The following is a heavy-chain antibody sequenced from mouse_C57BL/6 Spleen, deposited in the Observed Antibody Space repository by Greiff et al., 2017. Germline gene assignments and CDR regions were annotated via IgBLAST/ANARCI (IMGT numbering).Heavy chain of an antibody. D-gene: IGHD1-1*01. Sequence: QVQLQQPGAELVRPGSSVKLSCKASGYTFPSYWMHWVKQRPIQGLEWIGNIDPSDSETHYNQKFKDKATLPVDKSSSTAYMQLSSLTSEDSAVYYGASERHYGSSPWFAYWGQGTLVTVSA. V-gene: IGHV1-52*01. CDR2: IDPSDSET. CDR3: ASERHYGSSPWFAY. CDR1: GYTFPSYW. J-gene: IGHJ3*01.